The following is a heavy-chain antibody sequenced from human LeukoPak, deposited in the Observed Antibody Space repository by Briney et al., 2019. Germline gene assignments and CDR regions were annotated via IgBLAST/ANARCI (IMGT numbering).Heavy chain of an antibody. Sequence: SGGSLRLSCAASGFTFSHYGMHWVRLAPGRGLEWVAVIWSDGSNKFYADSVKGRFTISRDNSQNTVDLHMNILRAEDTAVYYCAKDAQRGFDYSNSLEYWGQGTLVIVSS. J-gene: IGHJ4*02. V-gene: IGHV3-33*06. CDR3: AKDAQRGFDYSNSLEY. CDR1: GFTFSHYG. CDR2: IWSDGSNK. D-gene: IGHD4-11*01.